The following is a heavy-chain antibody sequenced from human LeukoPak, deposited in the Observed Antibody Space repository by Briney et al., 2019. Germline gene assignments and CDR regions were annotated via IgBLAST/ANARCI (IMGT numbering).Heavy chain of an antibody. CDR3: ARGFVVVAATGAFDI. J-gene: IGHJ3*02. Sequence: SETPSLTCAVYGGSFSGYYWSWIRQPPGKGLEWIGEINHSGSTNYNPSLKSRVTISVDTSKNQFSLKLSSVTAADTAVYYCARGFVVVAATGAFDIWGQGTMVTVSS. D-gene: IGHD2-15*01. CDR2: INHSGST. CDR1: GGSFSGYY. V-gene: IGHV4-34*01.